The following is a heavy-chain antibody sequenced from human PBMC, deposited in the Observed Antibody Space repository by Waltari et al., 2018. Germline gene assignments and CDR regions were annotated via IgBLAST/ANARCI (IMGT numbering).Heavy chain of an antibody. V-gene: IGHV3-23*01. Sequence: EVQLLECGGGLVLPGGSLRLSWAASGFIFSSYAMRWVRQAPGKGLEWVSAISVGGGSTNYADSVKGRFTISRDISKNTLYLQMNNLRVEDTAVYYCVRGGWLDSWGQGTLVIVSS. CDR1: GFIFSSYA. D-gene: IGHD2-15*01. CDR2: ISVGGGST. CDR3: VRGGWLDS. J-gene: IGHJ4*02.